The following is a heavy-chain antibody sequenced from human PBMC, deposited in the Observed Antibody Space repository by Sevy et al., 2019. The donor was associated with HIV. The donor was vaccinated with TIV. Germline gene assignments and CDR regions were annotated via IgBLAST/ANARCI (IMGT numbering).Heavy chain of an antibody. Sequence: GGSLRLACAASGFTFSSYAMHWVRQAPGKGLEWVAVISYDGSNKYYADSVKGRFHIPRDNSKNTLYLQMNGLRAEDTAVYYCARSPRLLGYCSGGSCLQYYYGMDVWGQGTTVTVSS. CDR2: ISYDGSNK. CDR1: GFTFSSYA. V-gene: IGHV3-30-3*01. CDR3: ARSPRLLGYCSGGSCLQYYYGMDV. D-gene: IGHD2-15*01. J-gene: IGHJ6*02.